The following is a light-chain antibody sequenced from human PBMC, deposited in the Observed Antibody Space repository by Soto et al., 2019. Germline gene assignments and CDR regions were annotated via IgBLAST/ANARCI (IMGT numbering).Light chain of an antibody. Sequence: QSVLTQPASVSGSPGQSITISCTGTSSDVAFYNHVSWYQQHPGKAPKLLIYEVNNRPSGVSHRFSGSKSGNTASLTISGLQAEDQADYYCSSFASTHPYVVGTGTKLTVL. CDR3: SSFASTHPYV. V-gene: IGLV2-14*01. J-gene: IGLJ1*01. CDR1: SSDVAFYNH. CDR2: EVN.